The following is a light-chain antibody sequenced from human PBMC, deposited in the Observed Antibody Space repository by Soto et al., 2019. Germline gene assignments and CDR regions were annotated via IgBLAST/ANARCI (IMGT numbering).Light chain of an antibody. CDR1: QSISTW. J-gene: IGKJ4*01. CDR2: QAS. CDR3: QQYSRYSALT. V-gene: IGKV1-5*03. Sequence: DIQMTQSPSTLSASVGDRVTITCRASQSISTWLAWYQQKSGKAPKLLIYQASDLESGVPSRFSGSGSGTEFTLTISSLQPDDFATYYCQQYSRYSALTFGGGTKVEIK.